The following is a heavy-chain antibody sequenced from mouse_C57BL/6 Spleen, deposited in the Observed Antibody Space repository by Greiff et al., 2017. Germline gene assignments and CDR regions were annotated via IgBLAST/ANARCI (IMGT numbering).Heavy chain of an antibody. D-gene: IGHD1-2*01. CDR1: GFTFSDYY. CDR3: ARDNLFGYFRMDY. V-gene: IGHV5-16*01. J-gene: IGHJ4*01. CDR2: INYDGSST. Sequence: EVQVVESEGGLVQPGSSMKLSCTASGFTFSDYYMAWVRQVPEKGLEWVANINYDGSSTYYLDSLKSRFIISRDNAKNILYLQMSSLKSEDTATYYCARDNLFGYFRMDYWGQGTSVTVSS.